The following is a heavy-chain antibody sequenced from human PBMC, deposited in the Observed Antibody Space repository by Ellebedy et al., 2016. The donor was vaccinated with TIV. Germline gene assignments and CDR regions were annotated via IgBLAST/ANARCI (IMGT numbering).Heavy chain of an antibody. CDR3: TTDPWIQLWFEDY. CDR1: GFTFSNAW. D-gene: IGHD5-18*01. V-gene: IGHV3-15*01. J-gene: IGHJ4*02. Sequence: GGSLRLXXAASGFTFSNAWMSWVRQAPGKGLEWVGRIKSKTDGGTTEYAEPVKGRFTISRDDSENTLYLQMNSLKTEDKPVYYCTTDPWIQLWFEDYWGQGTLVAVSS. CDR2: IKSKTDGGTT.